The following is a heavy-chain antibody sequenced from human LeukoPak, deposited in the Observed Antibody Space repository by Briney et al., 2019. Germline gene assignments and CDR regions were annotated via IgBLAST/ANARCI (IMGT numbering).Heavy chain of an antibody. D-gene: IGHD6-13*01. CDR3: AREGGAAAGSPEEWFDP. J-gene: IGHJ5*02. CDR1: GGSISSYY. Sequence: KLSETLSLTCTVSGGSISSYYWSWIRQPPGKGLEWIGYIYYSGSTNYNPSLKSRVTISVDTSKNQFSLKLSSVTAADTAVYYCAREGGAAAGSPEEWFDPWGQGTLVTVSS. V-gene: IGHV4-59*01. CDR2: IYYSGST.